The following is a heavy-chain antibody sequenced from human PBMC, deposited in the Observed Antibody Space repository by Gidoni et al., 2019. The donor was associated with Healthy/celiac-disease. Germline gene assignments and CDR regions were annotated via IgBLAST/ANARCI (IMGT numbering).Heavy chain of an antibody. J-gene: IGHJ5*02. Sequence: QVQLQQWGAGLLKPSETLSLTCAVYGGSFSGYYWSWIRQPPGKGLEWIGEINHSGSTNYNPSLKSRVTISVDTSKNQFSLKLSSVTAADTAVYYCATSRKIIRLWGWFDPWGQGTLVTVSS. CDR2: INHSGST. CDR1: GGSFSGYY. CDR3: ATSRKIIRLWGWFDP. D-gene: IGHD2-21*01. V-gene: IGHV4-34*01.